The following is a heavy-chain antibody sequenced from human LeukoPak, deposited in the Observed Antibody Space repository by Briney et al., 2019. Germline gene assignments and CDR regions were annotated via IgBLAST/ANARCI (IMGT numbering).Heavy chain of an antibody. CDR3: ARAWWFGEDAFDI. D-gene: IGHD3-10*01. CDR1: GLTVSSNY. Sequence: GGSLRLSCAASGLTVSSNYMSWVRQAPGKGLEWVSVIYSGGSTYYADSVKGRFTISRDNSKNTLYLQMNSLRAEDTAVYYCARAWWFGEDAFDIWGQGTMVTVSS. CDR2: IYSGGST. J-gene: IGHJ3*02. V-gene: IGHV3-53*01.